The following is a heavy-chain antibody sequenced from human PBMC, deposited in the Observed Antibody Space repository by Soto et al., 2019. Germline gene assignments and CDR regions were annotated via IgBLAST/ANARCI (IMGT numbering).Heavy chain of an antibody. D-gene: IGHD3-22*01. CDR2: ISAYNGNT. CDR1: GYTLTSYG. J-gene: IGHJ6*02. V-gene: IGHV1-18*01. Sequence: ASVKVSCKASGYTLTSYGISWVRQAPGQGLEWMGWISAYNGNTNYAQKLQGRVTMTTDTSTSTAYMELRSLRSDDTAVYYCASSYYYDSSGYYYYYYGMDVWGQGTTVTVSS. CDR3: ASSYYYDSSGYYYYYYGMDV.